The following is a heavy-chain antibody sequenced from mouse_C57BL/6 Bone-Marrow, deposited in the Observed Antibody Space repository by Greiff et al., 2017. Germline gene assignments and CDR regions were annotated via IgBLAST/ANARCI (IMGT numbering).Heavy chain of an antibody. Sequence: DVMLVESGGGLVKPGGSLKLSCAASGFTFSSYAMSWVRQTPEKRLEWVATISDGGSYTYYPDNVKGRFTISRDNAKNNLYLQMSHLKSEDTAMYYCARDRGGYYSLFDYWGQGTTLTVSS. D-gene: IGHD2-3*01. J-gene: IGHJ2*01. CDR1: GFTFSSYA. CDR2: ISDGGSYT. CDR3: ARDRGGYYSLFDY. V-gene: IGHV5-4*01.